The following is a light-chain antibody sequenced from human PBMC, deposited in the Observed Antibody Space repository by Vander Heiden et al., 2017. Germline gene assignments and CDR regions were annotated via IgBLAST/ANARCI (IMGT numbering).Light chain of an antibody. J-gene: IGLJ2*01. Sequence: QSAMTQPRAVSGSPGQSVTISCTGTRSDVGGYNYVYWYQQHPGKATKRMIYDVGKRPSGVPDRFSGSKSGNTASLTISGLQAEDEADYYCCSYAGSYTFGVVFGGGTKLTVL. CDR2: DVG. V-gene: IGLV2-11*01. CDR1: RSDVGGYNY. CDR3: CSYAGSYTFGVV.